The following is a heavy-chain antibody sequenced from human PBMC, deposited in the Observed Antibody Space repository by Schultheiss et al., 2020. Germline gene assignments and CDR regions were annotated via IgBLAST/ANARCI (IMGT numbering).Heavy chain of an antibody. CDR2: INPNSGNT. Sequence: ASVKVSCKASGYTFTSYDINWVRQATGQGLEWMGWINPNSGNTGYAQKFQGRVTMTRNTSISTAYMELSSLRSEDTAVYYCARLFYSNYVWFDPWGQGTLVTVSS. V-gene: IGHV1-8*01. CDR3: ARLFYSNYVWFDP. D-gene: IGHD4-11*01. J-gene: IGHJ5*02. CDR1: GYTFTSYD.